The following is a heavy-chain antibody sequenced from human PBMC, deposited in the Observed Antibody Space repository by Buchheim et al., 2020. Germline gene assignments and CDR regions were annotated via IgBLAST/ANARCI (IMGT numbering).Heavy chain of an antibody. V-gene: IGHV4-59*12. CDR2: IYSSGST. Sequence: QVQLQESGPGLVKPSETLSLTCSVSGGSIRSNYWSWIRQPPGKGLEWIGYIYSSGSTNYNLSLKSRFTISVDTSKNQFSLRLTSVTAADTAVYYCAIASQKRFDYWGQGTL. CDR1: GGSIRSNY. J-gene: IGHJ4*02. CDR3: AIASQKRFDY.